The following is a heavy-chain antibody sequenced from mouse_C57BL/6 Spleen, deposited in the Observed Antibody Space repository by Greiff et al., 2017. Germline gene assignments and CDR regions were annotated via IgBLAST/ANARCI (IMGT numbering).Heavy chain of an antibody. CDR2: IYPGDGDP. Sequence: VQLQQSGAELVKPGASVKISCKASGYAFSSYWMNWVKQRPGKGLEWIGQIYPGDGDPNYNGKFKGKATLTADKSSSTAYMQLSSLTSEDSAVYFCARNGLPCFDYGGQGTTLTGAS. V-gene: IGHV1-80*01. CDR3: ARNGLPCFDY. D-gene: IGHD2-2*01. CDR1: GYAFSSYW. J-gene: IGHJ2*01.